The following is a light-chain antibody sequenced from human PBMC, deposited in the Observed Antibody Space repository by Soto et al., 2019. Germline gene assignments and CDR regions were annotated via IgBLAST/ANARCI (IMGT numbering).Light chain of an antibody. CDR1: SSDVGTYNY. J-gene: IGLJ2*01. CDR3: CSYAGGYTHAV. CDR2: DVI. V-gene: IGLV2-11*01. Sequence: QSALTQPRSVSGPPGQSVSISCSGTSSDVGTYNYVSWYQQHPGKAPKLMIYDVIKRPSGVPDRFSGSKSGNTASLTISGLQAEDEADYYCCSYAGGYTHAVFGGGTKLTVL.